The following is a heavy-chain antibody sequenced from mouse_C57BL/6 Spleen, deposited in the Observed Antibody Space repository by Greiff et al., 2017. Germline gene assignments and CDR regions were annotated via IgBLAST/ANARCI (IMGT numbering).Heavy chain of an antibody. J-gene: IGHJ4*01. CDR3: ARQDATEGDMGY. Sequence: EVKLVESGGDLVKPGGSLKLSCAASGFTFSSYGMSWVRQTPDKRLEWVATISSGGSYTYYPDSVKGRFTISRDNAKNTLYLQMSSQKSEDTAMDYWARQDATEGDMGYWGQGTSVTVSS. D-gene: IGHD1-1*01. V-gene: IGHV5-6*01. CDR1: GFTFSSYG. CDR2: ISSGGSYT.